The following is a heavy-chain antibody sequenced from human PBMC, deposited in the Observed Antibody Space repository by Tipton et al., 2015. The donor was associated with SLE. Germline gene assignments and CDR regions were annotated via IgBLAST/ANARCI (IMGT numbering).Heavy chain of an antibody. CDR1: GGTFSSYA. V-gene: IGHV1-46*01. Sequence: QSGAEVKKPGSSVKVSCKASGGTFSSYAISWVRQAPGQGLEWMGIINPSGGSTSYAQNFQGRVTMTRDTSTSTVYMELSSLRSEDTAVYYCARDLPSYYYGLDVWGQGTAVTVSS. CDR3: ARDLPSYYYGLDV. CDR2: INPSGGST. J-gene: IGHJ6*02.